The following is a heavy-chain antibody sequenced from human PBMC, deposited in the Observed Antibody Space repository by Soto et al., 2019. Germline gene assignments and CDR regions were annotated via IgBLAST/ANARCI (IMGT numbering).Heavy chain of an antibody. V-gene: IGHV2-5*08. Sequence: TLSVTCAVSGGSISSCGYSWSWIRQPPGKALEWLALIYWDDDKRYSPSLKSRLTITKDTSKNQVVLTMTNMDPVDTATYYCAHSAAMVLFWGQGTLVTVSS. CDR3: AHSAAMVLF. CDR2: IYWDDDK. J-gene: IGHJ4*02. CDR1: GGSISSCGYS. D-gene: IGHD5-18*01.